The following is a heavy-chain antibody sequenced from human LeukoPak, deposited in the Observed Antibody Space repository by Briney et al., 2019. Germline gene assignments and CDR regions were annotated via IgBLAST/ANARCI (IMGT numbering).Heavy chain of an antibody. D-gene: IGHD6-19*01. CDR3: AKGLYSSVPSVY. J-gene: IGHJ4*02. V-gene: IGHV3-23*01. Sequence: GGSLRLSCAASGFTFSNCAMSWARQAPGKGLEWVSGISGNGDSTYYADSVKGRFTISRDNSENTLYLQMNSLRAEDTAVYYCAKGLYSSVPSVYWGQGTLVTVSS. CDR2: ISGNGDST. CDR1: GFTFSNCA.